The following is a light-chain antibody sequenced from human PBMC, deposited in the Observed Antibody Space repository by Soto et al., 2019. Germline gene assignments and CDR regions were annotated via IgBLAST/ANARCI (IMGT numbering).Light chain of an antibody. Sequence: QSALTQPRSVSGSPGQSVTISCAGTSSDVGAYNYVSWFQHHRGKVPKVIIYDVNKRPSGVPDRFSGSKSGNTASLTISGLQAEDEADYYCCSFLGDYTFVFGTGTTVTVL. V-gene: IGLV2-11*01. J-gene: IGLJ1*01. CDR2: DVN. CDR3: CSFLGDYTFV. CDR1: SSDVGAYNY.